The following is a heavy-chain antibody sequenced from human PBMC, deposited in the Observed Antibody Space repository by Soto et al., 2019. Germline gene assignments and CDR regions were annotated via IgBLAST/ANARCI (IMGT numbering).Heavy chain of an antibody. CDR1: GFTFSSSW. V-gene: IGHV3-7*01. CDR2: IKEDGGKT. D-gene: IGHD5-12*01. CDR3: ARDRGYGAFDY. J-gene: IGHJ4*02. Sequence: EVQLVESGGGLVQPGGSLRLPCAASGFTFSSSWMNWVRQAPGKGLEWVADIKEDGGKTCYVDSVKGRFTISRDNAKKSLYLQMNSLRVEDTAVYYCARDRGYGAFDYWGQGTLVTVPS.